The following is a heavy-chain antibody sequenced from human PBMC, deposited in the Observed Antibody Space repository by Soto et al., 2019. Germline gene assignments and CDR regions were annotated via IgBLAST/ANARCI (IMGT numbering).Heavy chain of an antibody. CDR1: GFTFDDYA. CDR3: AKDRLLNIAAQRFDY. J-gene: IGHJ4*02. D-gene: IGHD6-6*01. Sequence: GGSLRLSCAASGFTFDDYAMHWVRQAPGKGLEWVSGISWNSGSIGYADSVKGRFTISRDNAKNSLYLQMNSLRAEDTALYYCAKDRLLNIAAQRFDYWGQGTLVTVSS. CDR2: ISWNSGSI. V-gene: IGHV3-9*01.